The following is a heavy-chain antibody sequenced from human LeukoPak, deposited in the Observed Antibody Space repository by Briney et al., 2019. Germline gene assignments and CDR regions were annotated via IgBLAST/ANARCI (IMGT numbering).Heavy chain of an antibody. Sequence: GGSLRLSCAASGFTFSSYAMTWVRQAPGKGLEWVSAVSGSGGSTYYADSVKGRFTISRDNSKNTLYLQMNSLRAEDTAVYYCAKNQAPSALCGMDVWGQGTTVTVSS. D-gene: IGHD2-2*01. V-gene: IGHV3-23*01. CDR3: AKNQAPSALCGMDV. CDR2: VSGSGGST. CDR1: GFTFSSYA. J-gene: IGHJ6*02.